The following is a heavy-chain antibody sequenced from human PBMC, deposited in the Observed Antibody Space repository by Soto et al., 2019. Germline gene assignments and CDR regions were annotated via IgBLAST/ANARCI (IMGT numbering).Heavy chain of an antibody. CDR3: ASPQFDRKHYYYYMDV. Sequence: QVQLQESGPGLVKPSETLSLTCTVSGGSISSYYWSWIRQPPGEGLEWIGYIYYSGRTNYNPSLKSRVTISVDTSKNQFSLKLSSVTAADTAVYFCASPQFDRKHYYYYMDVWGKGTTATVSS. V-gene: IGHV4-59*08. D-gene: IGHD3-9*01. CDR1: GGSISSYY. J-gene: IGHJ6*03. CDR2: IYYSGRT.